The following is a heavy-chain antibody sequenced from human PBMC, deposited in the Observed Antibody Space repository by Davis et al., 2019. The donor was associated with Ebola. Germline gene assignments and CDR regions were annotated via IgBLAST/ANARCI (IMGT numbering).Heavy chain of an antibody. Sequence: SVKVSCKASGGTFNSIALIWVRQAPGQAPEWMGGIIPMSATPRYAQKLQGRVSITADESTSTAYMELSSLRSEDTAVYYCARGPTDPSGGWGQGTLVTVST. CDR3: ARGPTDPSGG. CDR2: IIPMSATP. J-gene: IGHJ4*02. D-gene: IGHD3-16*01. V-gene: IGHV1-69*13. CDR1: GGTFNSIA.